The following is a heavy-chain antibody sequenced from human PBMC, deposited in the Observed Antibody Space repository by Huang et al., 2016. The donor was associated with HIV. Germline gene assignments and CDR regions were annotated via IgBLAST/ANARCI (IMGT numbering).Heavy chain of an antibody. CDR1: GYTFTTYS. Sequence: QVQLVQSGSELRKPGASVKVSCNASGYTFTTYSLIWVRQAPGQGLEWMGWINTKTGKPTYAQGFTGRFVFSLDTTVNTAYLQISSLKTDDTAKYFCARYRLTGTFLDSWGQGTQVTVSS. D-gene: IGHD3-9*01. V-gene: IGHV7-4-1*02. CDR3: ARYRLTGTFLDS. J-gene: IGHJ4*02. CDR2: INTKTGKP.